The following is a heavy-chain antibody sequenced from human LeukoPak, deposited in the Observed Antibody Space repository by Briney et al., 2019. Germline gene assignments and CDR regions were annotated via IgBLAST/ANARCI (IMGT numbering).Heavy chain of an antibody. CDR1: GFTFSSYW. CDR3: AKGDWNYLPIYDY. CDR2: INSDGSTT. V-gene: IGHV3-74*01. J-gene: IGHJ4*02. Sequence: PGGSLRLSCAASGFTFSSYWMHWVRQAPGKGLVWVSRINSDGSTTNYADSVKGRFTISRDNSKNTLYLQMNSLRAEDTAVYYCAKGDWNYLPIYDYWGQGTLVTVSS. D-gene: IGHD1-7*01.